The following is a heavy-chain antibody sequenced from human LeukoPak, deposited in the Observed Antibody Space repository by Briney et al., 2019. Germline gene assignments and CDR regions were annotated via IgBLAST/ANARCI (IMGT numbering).Heavy chain of an antibody. D-gene: IGHD3-9*01. CDR3: AKGTNDILTGYYSIYYYYYYMDV. J-gene: IGHJ6*03. CDR1: GFTFSSYE. Sequence: GGSLRLSCAASGFTFSSYEMNWVRQAPGKGLEWVSYISSSGSTIYYADSVKGRFTISRDNSKNTLSLQMNSLRAEDTAVYYCAKGTNDILTGYYSIYYYYYYMDVWGKGTTVTISS. CDR2: ISSSGSTI. V-gene: IGHV3-48*03.